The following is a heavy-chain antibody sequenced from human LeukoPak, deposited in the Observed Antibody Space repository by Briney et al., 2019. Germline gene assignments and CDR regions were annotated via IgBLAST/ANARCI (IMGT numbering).Heavy chain of an antibody. D-gene: IGHD1-26*01. Sequence: GASVKVSCKASGGTFSSYAISWVRQAPGQGLEWMGGIIPIFGTANYAQKFQGRVTITTDESTSTAYMELSSLRSEDTAVYYCARDKDSGSYSAFDIWGQGTMVTVSS. CDR3: ARDKDSGSYSAFDI. CDR1: GGTFSSYA. J-gene: IGHJ3*02. V-gene: IGHV1-69*05. CDR2: IIPIFGTA.